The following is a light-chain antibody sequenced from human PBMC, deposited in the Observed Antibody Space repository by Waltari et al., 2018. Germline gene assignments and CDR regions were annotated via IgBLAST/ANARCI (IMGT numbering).Light chain of an antibody. Sequence: QSALTQPASVSGSPGQSITISCTGTSSDVGGYNYVSWYQQHPGKAPKVMIYDVSNRPSGLSNRFSGSKSGNTASLTISGLQAEDEAEYYCSSHTSNSVVVFGGGTKLTVL. CDR1: SSDVGGYNY. CDR2: DVS. CDR3: SSHTSNSVVV. J-gene: IGLJ2*01. V-gene: IGLV2-14*03.